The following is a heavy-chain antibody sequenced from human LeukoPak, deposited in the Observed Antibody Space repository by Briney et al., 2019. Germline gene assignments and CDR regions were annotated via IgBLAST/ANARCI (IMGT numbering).Heavy chain of an antibody. CDR1: GGSISNYY. CDR2: IYYSGST. D-gene: IGHD2-15*01. J-gene: IGHJ5*02. V-gene: IGHV4-59*01. CDR3: ASTVVVAATRSFDP. Sequence: SETLSLTCTVSGGSISNYYWSWIRQPPGKGLEWIGYIYYSGSTNYNPSLKSRVIISVDTSKNQFSLKLSSVAAADTAVYYCASTVVVAATRSFDPWGQGTLVTVSS.